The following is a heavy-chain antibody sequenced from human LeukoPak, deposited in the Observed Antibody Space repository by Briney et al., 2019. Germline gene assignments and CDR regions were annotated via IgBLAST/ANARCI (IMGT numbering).Heavy chain of an antibody. Sequence: ASVKVSCKASGYTFTSYGISWVRQAPGQGLEWMGWMSAYNGNTNYTQKLQGRDTMTTDTSTSTAYMELRSPRSDDTAVYYCARVPRTLWFGDLNDNWFDPWGQGTLVTVSS. D-gene: IGHD3-10*01. CDR2: MSAYNGNT. V-gene: IGHV1-18*01. J-gene: IGHJ5*02. CDR1: GYTFTSYG. CDR3: ARVPRTLWFGDLNDNWFDP.